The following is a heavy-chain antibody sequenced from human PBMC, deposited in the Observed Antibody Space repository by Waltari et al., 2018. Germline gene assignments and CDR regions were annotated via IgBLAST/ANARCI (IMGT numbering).Heavy chain of an antibody. D-gene: IGHD6-13*01. CDR1: GGSFSGYY. CDR2: INHSGGT. V-gene: IGHV4-34*01. Sequence: QVQLQQWGAGLLKPSETLSLTCAVYGGSFSGYYWSWIRQPPGKGLEWIGEINHSGGTNYNPSPKSGVTRSVDTSTNQFSLKLSSVTAADTAVYYCGRAARSSWYGGWFDPWGQGTLVTVSS. J-gene: IGHJ5*02. CDR3: GRAARSSWYGGWFDP.